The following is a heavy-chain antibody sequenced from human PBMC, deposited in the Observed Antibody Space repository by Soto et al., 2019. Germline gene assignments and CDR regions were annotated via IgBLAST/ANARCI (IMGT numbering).Heavy chain of an antibody. CDR2: INPSGGST. CDR1: GYTFTSYY. CDR3: AGGIVRDYYYLDV. Sequence: QVQLVQSGPEVKKPGASVKVSCKASGYTFTSYYMHWVRQAPGQGLEWMGIINPSGGSTSYAQKSQGRVTMTRDTSTSTVYMELSSLRSEDTAVYYCAGGIVRDYYYLDVWGKGTTVTVSS. J-gene: IGHJ6*03. D-gene: IGHD3-16*02. V-gene: IGHV1-46*03.